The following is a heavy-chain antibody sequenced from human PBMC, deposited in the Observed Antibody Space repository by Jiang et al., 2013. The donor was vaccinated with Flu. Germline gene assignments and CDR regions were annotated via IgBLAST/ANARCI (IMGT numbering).Heavy chain of an antibody. V-gene: IGHV3-74*03. CDR3: VRDLYYGLDH. D-gene: IGHD3-10*01. CDR1: GFTFSSYW. Sequence: RLSCAASGFTFSSYWMHWVRQVPGKGLVWVARSKTDGSGATYADSVKGRFTISRDDAKNALYLQMNSLRAEDTAVYYCVRDLYYGLDHWGQGTLVTVSS. J-gene: IGHJ4*02. CDR2: SKTDGSGA.